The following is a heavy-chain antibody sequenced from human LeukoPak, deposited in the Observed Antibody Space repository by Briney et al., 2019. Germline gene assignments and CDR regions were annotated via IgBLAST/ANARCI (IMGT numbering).Heavy chain of an antibody. D-gene: IGHD5-12*01. CDR3: VRHDGRGGATMGAFDS. CDR2: VYYGRTT. J-gene: IGHJ5*01. Sequence: NPSETLSLTCTVSAGSFISSSHHWGWIRQSLGKGLEWIGTVYYGRTTYYNPSLDGRVTISLDTSANHFSLQLNSVTAADTAVYYCVRHDGRGGATMGAFDSWGQGSLVTVSS. CDR1: AGSFISSSHH. V-gene: IGHV4-39*01.